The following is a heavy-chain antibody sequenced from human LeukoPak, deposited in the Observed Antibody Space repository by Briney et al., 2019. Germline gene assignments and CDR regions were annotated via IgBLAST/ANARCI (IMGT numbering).Heavy chain of an antibody. V-gene: IGHV1-18*01. CDR2: ISAYNGNT. J-gene: IGHJ3*02. D-gene: IGHD4-17*01. CDR3: ARDDTTASGDAFDI. Sequence: ASVKVSCKASGYTFTSYGISWVRQAPGQGLEWMGWISAYNGNTDYAQKLQGRVTMTTDTSTSTAYMELRSLRSDDTAVYYCARDDTTASGDAFDIWGQGTMVTVSS. CDR1: GYTFTSYG.